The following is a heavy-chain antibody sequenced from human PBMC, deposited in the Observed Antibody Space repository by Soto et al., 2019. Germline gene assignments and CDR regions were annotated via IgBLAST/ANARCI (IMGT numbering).Heavy chain of an antibody. CDR1: GGSISSSNW. CDR3: ARGTGSTYYYDSSGYFASWLGY. J-gene: IGHJ4*02. CDR2: VYHSGST. Sequence: QVQLQESGPGLVKPSGTLSLTCAVSGGSISSSNWWSWVRQPPGKGLEWIGEVYHSGSTNCNPSLKSRVTISVDKSKYQFSLKLSSVTAADTAVYYCARGTGSTYYYDSSGYFASWLGYWGQGSLVTVSS. V-gene: IGHV4-4*02. D-gene: IGHD3-22*01.